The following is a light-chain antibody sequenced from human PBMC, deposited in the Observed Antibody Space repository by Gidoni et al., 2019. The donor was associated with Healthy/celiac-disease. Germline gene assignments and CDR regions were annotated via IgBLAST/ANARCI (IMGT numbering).Light chain of an antibody. CDR1: TGAVTNDYY. V-gene: IGLV7-43*01. Sequence: QTVVTQESSLTVSPGGTVTLTCASSTGAVTNDYYPNWLQQKPGQPPRPLIFSTTKKYSWTPARFSGSLLGGKAALTVSGVQPEDEADYYCLLYQRGGGRVFGGGTKLAVL. CDR3: LLYQRGGGRV. J-gene: IGLJ2*01. CDR2: STT.